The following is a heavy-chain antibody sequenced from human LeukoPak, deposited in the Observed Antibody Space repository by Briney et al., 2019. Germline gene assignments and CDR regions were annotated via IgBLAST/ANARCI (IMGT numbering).Heavy chain of an antibody. J-gene: IGHJ4*02. Sequence: GGSLRLSCAASGFIFSSYAMHWVRQAPGKGLEYVSTISSNGGSTYYANSVTGRFSISRDNSKNTLYLQMGSLRAEDMAVYYCARGYCSSTSCAADYWGQGTLVTVSS. CDR2: ISSNGGST. CDR3: ARGYCSSTSCAADY. CDR1: GFIFSSYA. V-gene: IGHV3-64*01. D-gene: IGHD2-2*01.